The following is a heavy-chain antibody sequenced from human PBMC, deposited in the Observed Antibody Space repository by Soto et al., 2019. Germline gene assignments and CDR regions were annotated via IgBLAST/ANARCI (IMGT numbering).Heavy chain of an antibody. J-gene: IGHJ3*02. Sequence: PGESLKISCKGSGYSFTSYWIGWVRQMPGKGLEWMGIIYPGDSDTRYSPSFQGQVTISADKSISTAYLQWSSLKASDTAMYYCARPGSSEVLVPAAMYAFVIWGQGTMVTVSS. CDR2: IYPGDSDT. V-gene: IGHV5-51*01. D-gene: IGHD2-2*01. CDR1: GYSFTSYW. CDR3: ARPGSSEVLVPAAMYAFVI.